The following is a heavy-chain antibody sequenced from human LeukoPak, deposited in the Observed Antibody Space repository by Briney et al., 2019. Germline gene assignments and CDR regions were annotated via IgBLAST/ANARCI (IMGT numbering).Heavy chain of an antibody. D-gene: IGHD3-10*01. J-gene: IGHJ4*02. V-gene: IGHV6-1*01. CDR1: GDSVSSNSVA. CDR3: ARDRGSITMVRGVNYY. CDR2: TYYRSKWYN. Sequence: SQTLSLTCAISGDSVSSNSVAWNWIRQSPSRGLEWLGRTYYRSKWYNDFAVSMKSRITINPDTSKNQFSLQLNSVTPEDTAVYYCARDRGSITMVRGVNYYWGQGTLVTVSS.